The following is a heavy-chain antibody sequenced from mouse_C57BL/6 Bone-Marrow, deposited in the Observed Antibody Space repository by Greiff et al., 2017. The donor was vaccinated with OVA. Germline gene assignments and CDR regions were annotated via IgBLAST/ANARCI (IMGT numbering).Heavy chain of an antibody. J-gene: IGHJ4*01. CDR2: INPYNGGT. V-gene: IGHV1-19*01. CDR1: GYTFTDYY. Sequence: EVKLVESGPVLVKPGASVKMSCKASGYTFTDYYMNWVKQSHGKSLEWIGVINPYNGGTSYNQKFKGKATLTVDKSSSTAYMQLSSLTSEDSAVYYCAIRMVRYAMDYWGQGTSVTVSS. D-gene: IGHD2-3*01. CDR3: AIRMVRYAMDY.